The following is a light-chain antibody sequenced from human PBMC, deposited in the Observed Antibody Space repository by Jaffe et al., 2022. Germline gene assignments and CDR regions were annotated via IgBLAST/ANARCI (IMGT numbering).Light chain of an antibody. V-gene: IGKV1-33*01. Sequence: DIQMTQSPSSLSASVGDRVTITCQASQDINTYLAWYQQKPGKAPRLLIYGASNLETGVPSRFSGSAFRTDFTFTITSLQPEDIATYYCQQYDLLPITFGQGTRLDIK. J-gene: IGKJ5*01. CDR1: QDINTY. CDR3: QQYDLLPIT. CDR2: GAS.